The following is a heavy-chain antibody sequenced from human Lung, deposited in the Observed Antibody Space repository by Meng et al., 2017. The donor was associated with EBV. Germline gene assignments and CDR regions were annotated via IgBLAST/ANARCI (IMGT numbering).Heavy chain of an antibody. V-gene: IGHV3-74*01. CDR1: GFTFSSYW. CDR2: VKSDGSST. CDR3: VRGGPIDY. J-gene: IGHJ4*02. Sequence: GGSGGGLVQPGGSLRLPCAASGFTFSSYWMHWVRQAPGKGLMWLSSVKSDGSSTYYADSVKGRFTISRDNAKNTLYLEMNSLSAEDTAVYYCVRGGPIDYWGQGTLVTVSS.